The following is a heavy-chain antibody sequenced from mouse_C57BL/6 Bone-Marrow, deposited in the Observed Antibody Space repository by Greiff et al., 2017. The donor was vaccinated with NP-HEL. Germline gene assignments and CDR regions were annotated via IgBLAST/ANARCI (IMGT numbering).Heavy chain of an antibody. Sequence: QVQLQQPGAELVKPGASVKLSCKASGYTFTSYWMHWVKQRPGRGLEWIGRIDPNSGGTKYNEKFKSKATLTVDKPSSTAYMQLSSLTSEDAAVYDCARSDYYGSSGHYYAMDYWGQGTSVTVSS. J-gene: IGHJ4*01. CDR1: GYTFTSYW. V-gene: IGHV1-72*01. D-gene: IGHD1-1*01. CDR3: ARSDYYGSSGHYYAMDY. CDR2: IDPNSGGT.